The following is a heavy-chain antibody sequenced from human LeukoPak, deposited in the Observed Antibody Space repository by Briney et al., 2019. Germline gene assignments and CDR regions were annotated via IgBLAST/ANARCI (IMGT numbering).Heavy chain of an antibody. CDR2: ISSSSSNI. CDR3: ARVGRSGYSLDY. J-gene: IGHJ4*02. Sequence: GGSLRLTCAASGFAFNTYSIDWVRQAPGKGLEWFSYISSSSSNIYYADSVMGRFTISRDNANNLVFLQMNSLRAEDTAVYYCARVGRSGYSLDYWGQGTLVTVSS. V-gene: IGHV3-48*04. D-gene: IGHD3-3*01. CDR1: GFAFNTYS.